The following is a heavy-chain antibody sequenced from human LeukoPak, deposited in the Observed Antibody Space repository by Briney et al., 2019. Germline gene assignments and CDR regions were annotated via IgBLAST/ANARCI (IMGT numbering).Heavy chain of an antibody. CDR2: IYYSGNT. J-gene: IGHJ4*02. CDR3: ARVGSSSDRFDY. CDR1: GDSISSYY. D-gene: IGHD6-6*01. Sequence: SETLSLTCTVSGDSISSYYWTWIRQPPGKGLEWIGYIYYSGNTNYNPSLKSRVTISLDTSKNQFSLKLTSVTAADTAMYYCARVGSSSDRFDYWGQGTLVTVSS. V-gene: IGHV4-59*08.